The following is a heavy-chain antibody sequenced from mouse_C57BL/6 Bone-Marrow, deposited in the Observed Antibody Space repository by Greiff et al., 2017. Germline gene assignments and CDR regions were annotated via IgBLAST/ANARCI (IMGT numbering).Heavy chain of an antibody. CDR2: IYPGSGST. V-gene: IGHV1-55*01. D-gene: IGHD2-5*01. CDR1: GYTFTSYW. J-gene: IGHJ1*03. Sequence: QVQLQQPGAELVKPGASVKMSCKASGYTFTSYWITWVKQRPGQGLEWIGDIYPGSGSTKYNEKFKCKATLTVDTSSSTAYMQLSSLTSDDSAVYYCASPYYSNYWYFDVWGTGTTVTVSS. CDR3: ASPYYSNYWYFDV.